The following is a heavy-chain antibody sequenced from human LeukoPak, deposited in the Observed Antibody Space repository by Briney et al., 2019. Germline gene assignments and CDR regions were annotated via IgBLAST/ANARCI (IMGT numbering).Heavy chain of an antibody. CDR2: ISDSGTII. D-gene: IGHD3-16*01. CDR3: ARAGELRYMDV. J-gene: IGHJ6*03. CDR1: GFTFSRYE. Sequence: GGSLRLSCAVSGFTFSRYEMNWVRQIPGKGLEWVSYISDSGTIIYYADSVKGRVTISRDNDKNSLFLQMSSLRADDTAIYYCARAGELRYMDVWGKGTAVTVSS. V-gene: IGHV3-48*03.